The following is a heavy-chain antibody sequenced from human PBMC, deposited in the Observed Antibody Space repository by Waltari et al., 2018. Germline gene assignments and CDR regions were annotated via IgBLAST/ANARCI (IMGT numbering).Heavy chain of an antibody. Sequence: EVQLVESGGGLVRPGGSLRLSCSASVFSFSNAYMSWVRQAPGKGRKGVGRMKRKSDGEATDYAAPVKSRFTISRDESKNTLYLQMNSLKTDDTAVYYCATPTTVNYYFDYWGQGTLVTVSS. CDR2: MKRKSDGEAT. J-gene: IGHJ4*02. D-gene: IGHD4-17*01. CDR1: VFSFSNAY. CDR3: ATPTTVNYYFDY. V-gene: IGHV3-15*01.